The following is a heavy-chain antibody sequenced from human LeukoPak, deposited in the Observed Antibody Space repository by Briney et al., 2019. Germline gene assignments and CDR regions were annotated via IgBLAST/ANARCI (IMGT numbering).Heavy chain of an antibody. CDR1: EFTFISFT. J-gene: IGHJ4*02. D-gene: IGHD3-22*01. CDR2: ISSSSSYI. Sequence: GGSLRLSCAASEFTFISFTMNWVRQAPGKGLEWVSSISSSSSYIYYADSVKGRFTISRDNGKNSLYLQMNSLRAEDTAVYYCARDHYYDSSGNYYGGYYFDYWGQGTLVTVSS. CDR3: ARDHYYDSSGNYYGGYYFDY. V-gene: IGHV3-21*01.